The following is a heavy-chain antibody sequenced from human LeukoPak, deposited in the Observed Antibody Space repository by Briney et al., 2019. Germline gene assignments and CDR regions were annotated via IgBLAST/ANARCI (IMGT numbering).Heavy chain of an antibody. V-gene: IGHV3-7*01. CDR3: ARAERRSSSWSTYYYYYYMDV. D-gene: IGHD6-13*01. Sequence: GGSLRLSCAASGFTFSSYWMSWVRQAPGKGLEWVANIKQDGSEKYYVDSVKGRFTISRDNAKNSLYLQMNSLRAEDTAVYYCARAERRSSSWSTYYYYYYMDVWGKGTTVTVSS. CDR1: GFTFSSYW. J-gene: IGHJ6*03. CDR2: IKQDGSEK.